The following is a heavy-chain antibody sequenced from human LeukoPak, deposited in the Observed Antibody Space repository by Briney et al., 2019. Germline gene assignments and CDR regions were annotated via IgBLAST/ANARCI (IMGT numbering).Heavy chain of an antibody. CDR2: ISSSSSYI. Sequence: GGSLRLSCAASGFTFRSYSMNWVRQAPGKGLEWVSSISSSSSYIYYADSVKGRFTISRDNAKNSLYLQMNSLRAEDTAVYYCARALPCPYYDSSGYCDDAFDIWGQGTMVTVSS. CDR1: GFTFRSYS. V-gene: IGHV3-21*01. J-gene: IGHJ3*02. D-gene: IGHD3-22*01. CDR3: ARALPCPYYDSSGYCDDAFDI.